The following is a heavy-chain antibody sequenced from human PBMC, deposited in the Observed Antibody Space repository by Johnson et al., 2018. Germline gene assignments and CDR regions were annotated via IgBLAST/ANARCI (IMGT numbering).Heavy chain of an antibody. J-gene: IGHJ3*01. V-gene: IGHV3-74*02. CDR3: ATSNHHVSRGGFDV. D-gene: IGHD1-14*01. CDR1: GFTFSTYW. Sequence: VQLVESGGGLAQXGGSXRLXCAASGFTFSTYWMHWVRQAPGKGLVWVARIDSGVSSTTYADPVMGRFTISSDYAKNTLYLQMNSLTAEDTAVYYCATSNHHVSRGGFDVWGLGTMVTVS. CDR2: IDSGVSST.